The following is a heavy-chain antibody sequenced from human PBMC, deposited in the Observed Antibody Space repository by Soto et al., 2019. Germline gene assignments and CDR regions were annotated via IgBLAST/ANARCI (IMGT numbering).Heavy chain of an antibody. J-gene: IGHJ4*02. Sequence: SETLSLTCTVSGGSISSSSYYWGWIRQPPGKGLEWIGSIYYSGSTYYNPSLKSRVTISVDTSKNQFSLKLSSVTAADTVVYYCARTPYQLLTYYFDYGGQGTLVTVSS. CDR3: ARTPYQLLTYYFDY. D-gene: IGHD2-2*01. CDR1: GGSISSSSYY. CDR2: IYYSGST. V-gene: IGHV4-39*01.